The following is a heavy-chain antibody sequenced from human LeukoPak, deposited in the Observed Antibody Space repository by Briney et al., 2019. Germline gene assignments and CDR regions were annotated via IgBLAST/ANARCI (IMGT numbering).Heavy chain of an antibody. V-gene: IGHV3-23*01. CDR3: AKRGVVIRVILVGFHKEAYYFDS. J-gene: IGHJ4*02. CDR1: GFTFSNYG. D-gene: IGHD3-22*01. CDR2: ISGSGGTT. Sequence: PGGSLRLSCAASGFTFSNYGMSWVRLAPGKGLEWVAGISGSGGTTTYADSVKGRFTVSRDNSKNTLYLQMNSLRTEDTAVYFCAKRGVVIRVILVGFHKEAYYFDSWGQGALVTVSS.